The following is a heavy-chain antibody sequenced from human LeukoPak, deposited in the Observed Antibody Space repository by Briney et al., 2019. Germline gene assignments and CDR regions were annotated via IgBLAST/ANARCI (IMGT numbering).Heavy chain of an antibody. CDR3: ARGQKARTNAFDI. CDR2: IIPIFGTA. Sequence: SVKVSCKASGGTFSSYAISWVRQAPGQGLEWMGGIIPIFGTANYAQKFQGGVTITTDESTSTAYMELSRLRSEDTAVYYCARGQKARTNAFDIWGQGTMVTVSS. J-gene: IGHJ3*02. CDR1: GGTFSSYA. V-gene: IGHV1-69*05.